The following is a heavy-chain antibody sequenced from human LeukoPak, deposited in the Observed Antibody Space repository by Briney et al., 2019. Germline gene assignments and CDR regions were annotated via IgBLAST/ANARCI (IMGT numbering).Heavy chain of an antibody. CDR1: GFTFSSYE. CDR2: ISSSGSTI. Sequence: GGSLRLSCVASGFTFSSYEMNWVRQAPGKGLEWVSYISSSGSTIYYADSVKGRFTISRDNAKNSLYLQMNSLRAEDTAVYYCARDPPYYYDSSDNFDYWGQGTLVTVSS. J-gene: IGHJ4*02. V-gene: IGHV3-48*03. D-gene: IGHD3-22*01. CDR3: ARDPPYYYDSSDNFDY.